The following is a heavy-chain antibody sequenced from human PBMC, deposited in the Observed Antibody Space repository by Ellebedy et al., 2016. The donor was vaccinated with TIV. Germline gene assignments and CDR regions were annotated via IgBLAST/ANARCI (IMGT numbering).Heavy chain of an antibody. CDR2: IVPIFGSG. CDR1: GDTFSSYA. D-gene: IGHD6-19*01. V-gene: IGHV1-69*13. Sequence: ASVKVSXXASGDTFSSYAFSWVRQAPGQGLEWMGGIVPIFGSGIHAQKFQGRVTITADESTSTVYMELSKLRSEDTAVYYCANTVEGPYFYYMDVWGKGTTVTVSS. CDR3: ANTVEGPYFYYMDV. J-gene: IGHJ6*03.